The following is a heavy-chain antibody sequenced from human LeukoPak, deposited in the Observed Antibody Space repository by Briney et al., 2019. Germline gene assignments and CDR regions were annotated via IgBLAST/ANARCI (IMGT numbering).Heavy chain of an antibody. CDR2: INYSGNT. CDR3: ARGVFGMVLNAFDL. Sequence: SETLSLTCTVSGGSISSYYWSWIRQPPGKGLEWIGYINYSGNTNYNPSLKSRVTISVDTSTNQFSLKLSSVTAADKAVYYCARGVFGMVLNAFDLWGQGTMVTVSS. J-gene: IGHJ3*01. D-gene: IGHD3-3*01. CDR1: GGSISSYY. V-gene: IGHV4-59*01.